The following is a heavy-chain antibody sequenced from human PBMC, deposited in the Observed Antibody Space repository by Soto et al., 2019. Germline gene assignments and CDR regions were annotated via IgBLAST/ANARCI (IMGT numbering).Heavy chain of an antibody. CDR3: ARDYRGTEYYYYYGMDV. CDR1: GGSVKSEKFD. Sequence: STTLALTCTFSGGSVKSEKFDGSWIRQPPGRGLEWIGYIYSSGSTNYNPSLKSRVTISVDTSKNQFSLKLSSVTAADTAVYYCARDYRGTEYYYYYGMDVWGQGTTVPVSS. V-gene: IGHV4-61*01. J-gene: IGHJ6*02. D-gene: IGHD3-10*01. CDR2: IYSSGST.